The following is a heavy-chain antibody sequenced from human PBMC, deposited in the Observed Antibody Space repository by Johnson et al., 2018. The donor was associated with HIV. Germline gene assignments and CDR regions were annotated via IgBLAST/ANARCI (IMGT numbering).Heavy chain of an antibody. CDR3: VKGFRRYLKFGGGLLDAFDL. CDR1: GFTFSSYA. CDR2: ISYDGNNK. J-gene: IGHJ3*01. V-gene: IGHV3-30*04. Sequence: VQLVESGGGVVQPGRSPRLSCAASGFTFSSYAMHWVRQAPGKGLEWVAVISYDGNNKYYADSLKGRFTISRDNSKNTLYLQMNTLRPEDTAFYHCVKGFRRYLKFGGGLLDAFDLWGQGTMVTVSS. D-gene: IGHD3-9*01.